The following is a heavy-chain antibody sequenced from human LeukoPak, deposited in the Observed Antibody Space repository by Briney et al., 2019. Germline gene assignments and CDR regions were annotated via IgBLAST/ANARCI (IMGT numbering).Heavy chain of an antibody. D-gene: IGHD2-2*01. Sequence: GRSLRLSCAASGFTFSSYSMNWVRQAAGKGLEWVSSISSSSSYIYYADSVKGRFTISRDNAKNSLYLQMNSLRAEDTAVYYCARGVRCSSTSCWDYYYYGMDVWGKGTTVTVSS. CDR1: GFTFSSYS. CDR3: ARGVRCSSTSCWDYYYYGMDV. J-gene: IGHJ6*04. CDR2: ISSSSSYI. V-gene: IGHV3-21*01.